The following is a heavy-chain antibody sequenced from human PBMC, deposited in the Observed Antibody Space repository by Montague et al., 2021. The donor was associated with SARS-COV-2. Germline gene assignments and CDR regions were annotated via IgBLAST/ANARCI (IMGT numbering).Heavy chain of an antibody. Sequence: SETLSLTCTFSGGTIRSGSYYWSWIRLPPGKALEWLGYIYYTGETTHNPSLKSRVTISVDTSRSQFSLRLTSVTAADTAVYFCARFWSGYVDKWSQGTLVTVSS. J-gene: IGHJ4*02. CDR3: ARFWSGYVDK. CDR2: IYYTGET. CDR1: GGTIRSGSYY. D-gene: IGHD3-3*01. V-gene: IGHV4-61*01.